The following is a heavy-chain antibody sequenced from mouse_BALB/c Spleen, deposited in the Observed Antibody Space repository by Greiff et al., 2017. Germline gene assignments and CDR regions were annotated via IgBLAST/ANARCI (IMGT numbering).Heavy chain of an antibody. Sequence: QVQLQQPGAELVRPGASVKLSCKASGYTFTSYWINWVKQRPGQGLEWIGNIYPSDSYTNYNQKFKDKATLTVGKSSSTAYMQLSSPTSEDSAVYYCTRRAKWDGGFAYWGQGTLVTVSA. CDR2: IYPSDSYT. J-gene: IGHJ3*01. D-gene: IGHD4-1*01. CDR1: GYTFTSYW. V-gene: IGHV1-69*02. CDR3: TRRAKWDGGFAY.